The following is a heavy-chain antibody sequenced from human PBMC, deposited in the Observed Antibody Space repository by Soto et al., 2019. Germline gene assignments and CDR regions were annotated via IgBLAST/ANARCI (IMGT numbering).Heavy chain of an antibody. J-gene: IGHJ6*03. CDR3: ARHQSTPRTYYYYMDV. Sequence: NPSETLSLTCTVSGGSISSSSYYWGWIRQPPGKGLEWIGSIYYSGSTYYNPSLKSRVTISVDTSKNQFSLKLSSVTAADTAVYYCARHQSTPRTYYYYMDVWGKGTTVTVSS. CDR1: GGSISSSSYY. CDR2: IYYSGST. V-gene: IGHV4-39*01. D-gene: IGHD2-15*01.